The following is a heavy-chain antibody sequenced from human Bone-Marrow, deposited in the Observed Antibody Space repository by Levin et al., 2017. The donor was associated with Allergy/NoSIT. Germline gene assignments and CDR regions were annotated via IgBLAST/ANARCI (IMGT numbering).Heavy chain of an antibody. D-gene: IGHD1-14*01. CDR3: ARDWYGVDV. CDR1: GFTFSNHW. CDR2: INNDGGST. V-gene: IGHV3-74*03. Sequence: GGSLRLSCAASGFTFSNHWMQWVRQAPGKGLVWVSHINNDGGSTEYADSVRGRFTMSRDNAKNTLYLQMNSLRAEDTAVYFCARDWYGVDVWGQGTTVTVSS. J-gene: IGHJ6*02.